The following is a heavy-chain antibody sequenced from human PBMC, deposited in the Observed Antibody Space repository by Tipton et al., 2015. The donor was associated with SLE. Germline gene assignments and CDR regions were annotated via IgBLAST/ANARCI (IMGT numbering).Heavy chain of an antibody. D-gene: IGHD6-13*01. CDR1: GYTFSTYG. CDR2: ISANNGYT. CDR3: ARDPYGSSSTWYYGMDV. Sequence: QLVQSGAEMKKPGASVKVSCKVSGYTFSTYGISWVRQAPGQGLEWMGWISANNGYTSYARKFQGRVTMTTDTSTSTAYMELRSLRSDDTAVYYCARDPYGSSSTWYYGMDVWGQGTTVTVSS. V-gene: IGHV1-18*01. J-gene: IGHJ6*02.